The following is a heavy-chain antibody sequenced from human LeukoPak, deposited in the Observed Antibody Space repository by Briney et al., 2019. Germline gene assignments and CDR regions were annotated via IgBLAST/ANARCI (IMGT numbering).Heavy chain of an antibody. CDR2: INHSGST. CDR3: AGFLVTATLYDDY. Sequence: PSETLSLTCAVYGGSFSGYYWSWIRQPPGKGLEWIGEINHSGSTNYNPSLKSRVTISVDTSKNQFSLKLSSVTAADTAVYYCAGFLVTATLYDDYWGQGTLVTVSS. D-gene: IGHD2-21*02. V-gene: IGHV4-34*01. J-gene: IGHJ4*02. CDR1: GGSFSGYY.